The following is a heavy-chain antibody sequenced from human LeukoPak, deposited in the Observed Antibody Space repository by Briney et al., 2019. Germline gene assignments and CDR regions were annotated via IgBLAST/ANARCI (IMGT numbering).Heavy chain of an antibody. CDR2: IGGSSSSI. CDR3: TREHSEAFDI. CDR1: GFTFSSYS. V-gene: IGHV3-21*01. J-gene: IGHJ3*02. Sequence: KPGGSLRLSCTASGFTFSSYSMNWVRQAPGKGLEWVSSIGGSSSSIYYADSVKGRFTISRDNATNSLYLQMSSLRAEDTAVYYCTREHSEAFDIWGQGTMVTVSS. D-gene: IGHD2-15*01.